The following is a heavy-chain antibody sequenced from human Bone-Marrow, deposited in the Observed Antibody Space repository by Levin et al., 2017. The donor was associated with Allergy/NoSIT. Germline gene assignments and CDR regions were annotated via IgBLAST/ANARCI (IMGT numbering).Heavy chain of an antibody. V-gene: IGHV1-2*02. CDR3: ARGPLWELGGENFFDY. D-gene: IGHD1-26*01. CDR2: LNPHSGGT. J-gene: IGHJ4*02. Sequence: GESLKISCKASGYTFTGYYMHWVRQAPGQGLEWMGWLNPHSGGTNYAQKFQGRVTMTRDTSISTAYMDLSRLRSDDTAVYYCARGPLWELGGENFFDYWGQGTLVTVSS. CDR1: GYTFTGYY.